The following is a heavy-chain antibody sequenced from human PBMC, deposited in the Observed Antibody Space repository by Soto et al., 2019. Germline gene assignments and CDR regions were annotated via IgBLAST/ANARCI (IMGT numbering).Heavy chain of an antibody. Sequence: GESLKISCKGSGYSFTIYWISWVRQMPGKGLEWMGRIDPSDSYTNYGPSFQGHVTISADKSISTAYLQWSSLKASDTAMYYCARVLRYSSSLRDYYYGMDVWGQGTTVTVSS. CDR3: ARVLRYSSSLRDYYYGMDV. D-gene: IGHD6-13*01. CDR2: IDPSDSYT. CDR1: GYSFTIYW. V-gene: IGHV5-10-1*01. J-gene: IGHJ6*02.